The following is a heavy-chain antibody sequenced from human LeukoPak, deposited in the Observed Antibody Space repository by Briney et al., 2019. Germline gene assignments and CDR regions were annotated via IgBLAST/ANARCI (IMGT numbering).Heavy chain of an antibody. CDR2: INHSGST. CDR3: ARGRIAVVPAAMLSETYYYYMDV. D-gene: IGHD2-2*01. Sequence: SETLSLTCAVYGGSFSGYYWSWIRQPPGKGLEWIGEINHSGSTNYNPSLKSRVTISVDTSKNQFSLKLSSVTAADTAVYYCARGRIAVVPAAMLSETYYYYMDVWGKGTTVTVSS. V-gene: IGHV4-34*01. CDR1: GGSFSGYY. J-gene: IGHJ6*03.